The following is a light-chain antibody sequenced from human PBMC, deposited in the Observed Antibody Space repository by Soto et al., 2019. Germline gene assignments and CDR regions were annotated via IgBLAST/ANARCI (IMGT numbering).Light chain of an antibody. CDR1: NSDIGFYNY. V-gene: IGLV2-14*01. J-gene: IGLJ1*01. CDR2: EVA. CDR3: RSYTSSSPLYV. Sequence: QSVLTQPASVSGSPGQSITISCTGTNSDIGFYNYVSWYQQHPGEAPKLIIYEVAKRPSGVSSRFSGSKSGNTASLTISGLQAEDEADYHCRSYTSSSPLYVFGTGTKVTVL.